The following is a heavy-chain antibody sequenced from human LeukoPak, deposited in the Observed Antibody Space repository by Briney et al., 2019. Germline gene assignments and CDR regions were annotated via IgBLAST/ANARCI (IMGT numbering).Heavy chain of an antibody. CDR2: IYYSGSTNYT. Sequence: SGTLSLTCTVSGGSISSHYWSWIRQPPGKGLEWIGYIYYSGSTNYTNYNPSLKSRVTISVDTSKNQFSLKLSSVTAADTAVYYCARDPIVSVGDWYFDLWGRGTLITVSS. J-gene: IGHJ2*01. D-gene: IGHD3-16*02. CDR1: GGSISSHY. V-gene: IGHV4-59*11. CDR3: ARDPIVSVGDWYFDL.